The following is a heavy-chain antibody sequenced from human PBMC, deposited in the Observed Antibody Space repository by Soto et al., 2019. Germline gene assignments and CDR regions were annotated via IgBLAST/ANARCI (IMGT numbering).Heavy chain of an antibody. CDR2: IYYSGST. D-gene: IGHD2-21*01. CDR1: GGSITSGHYY. J-gene: IGHJ3*02. Sequence: QVQLQESGPGLVKPSQTLSLTCTVSGGSITSGHYYWSWIRQHPGKGLEWVAYIYYSGSTCYHPSLKGRVTISEDTSKNQFSLRLNSATAADTAVYYCAGWAIGGDFDIWGQGTMVTVSS. CDR3: AGWAIGGDFDI. V-gene: IGHV4-31*03.